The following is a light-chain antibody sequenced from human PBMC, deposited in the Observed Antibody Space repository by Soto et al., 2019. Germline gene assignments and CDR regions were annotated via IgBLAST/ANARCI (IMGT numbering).Light chain of an antibody. CDR2: VAS. V-gene: IGKV3-20*01. J-gene: IGKJ1*01. CDR3: QQYGSSPWT. Sequence: EIVLTQSPGTLSLSPGERASLSCRASQSVTSSYLAWYQQKPGQAPRLLIYVASNRATGIPGRFSGSGSGTDFTLTINRLEPEDFAVYYCQQYGSSPWTFGQGTKVEIK. CDR1: QSVTSSY.